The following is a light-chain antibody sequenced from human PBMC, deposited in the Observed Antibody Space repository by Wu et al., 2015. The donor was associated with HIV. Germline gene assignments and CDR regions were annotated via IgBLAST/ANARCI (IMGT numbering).Light chain of an antibody. CDR1: QSVNSNY. Sequence: DIVLTQSPDTLSLSPGERATLSCRASQSVNSNYLAWYQQKPGQAPRLLIYGTSNRATGIPDRFSGSGSGTDFTLTISRLEPEDFAVYYCQQYGSSPRTFGQGTKVEIK. V-gene: IGKV3-20*01. J-gene: IGKJ1*01. CDR2: GTS. CDR3: QQYGSSPRT.